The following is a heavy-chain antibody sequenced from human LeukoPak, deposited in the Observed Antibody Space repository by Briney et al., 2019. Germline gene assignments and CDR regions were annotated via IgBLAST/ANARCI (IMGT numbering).Heavy chain of an antibody. V-gene: IGHV3-7*01. D-gene: IGHD5-24*01. J-gene: IGHJ4*02. Sequence: PGGSLRLSCAASGFTFSNYWMNWVRQAPGKGLEWVANIKQDGSEKHYVDSVKGRFTISRDNAKNSLYLQMNSLRAEDTAVYYCARAGREDGYEIGVFYFDFWGQGTLVTVSS. CDR3: ARAGREDGYEIGVFYFDF. CDR1: GFTFSNYW. CDR2: IKQDGSEK.